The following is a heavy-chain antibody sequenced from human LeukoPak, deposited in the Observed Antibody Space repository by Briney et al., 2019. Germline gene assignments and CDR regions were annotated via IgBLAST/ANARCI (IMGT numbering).Heavy chain of an antibody. CDR2: IYYSGST. V-gene: IGHV4-59*01. Sequence: PSETLSLTCTVSGGSISSYYWSWIRQPPGKGLEWIGYIYYSGSTNYNPSLKSRVTISVDTSKNQFSLKLSSVTAADTAVYYCARQYTVRGVITWFDPWGQGTLVTVSS. D-gene: IGHD3-10*01. J-gene: IGHJ5*02. CDR3: ARQYTVRGVITWFDP. CDR1: GGSISSYY.